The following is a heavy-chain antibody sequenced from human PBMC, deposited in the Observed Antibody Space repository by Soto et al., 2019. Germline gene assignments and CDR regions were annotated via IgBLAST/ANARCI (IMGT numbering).Heavy chain of an antibody. V-gene: IGHV1-18*01. Sequence: GASVKVSCKASGYSFTNYGISWVRQAPGQGLEWMGWISTYNGNTNYAQNLQGRVTMTTDTSTNTAYMELRSLTSDDTAVYYCTRDLSLEYTSTSHDYWGQGTLVTVSS. CDR1: GYSFTNYG. J-gene: IGHJ4*02. D-gene: IGHD6-6*01. CDR2: ISTYNGNT. CDR3: TRDLSLEYTSTSHDY.